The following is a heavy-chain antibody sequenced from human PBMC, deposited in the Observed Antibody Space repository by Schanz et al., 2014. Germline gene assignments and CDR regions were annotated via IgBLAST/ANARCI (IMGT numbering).Heavy chain of an antibody. V-gene: IGHV1-18*01. CDR2: ISVYNHNK. D-gene: IGHD3-9*01. CDR3: ARDAADFYDILTEEDY. Sequence: QVQLVQSGAEVKKPGASVKVSCKASGYIFINSGISWVRQAPGQGLEWMGWISVYNHNKEYDQKFQGRVTMTTDTSTSTAYMALRSLRSDDTAVYYCARDAADFYDILTEEDYWGQGTLVTVSS. CDR1: GYIFINSG. J-gene: IGHJ4*02.